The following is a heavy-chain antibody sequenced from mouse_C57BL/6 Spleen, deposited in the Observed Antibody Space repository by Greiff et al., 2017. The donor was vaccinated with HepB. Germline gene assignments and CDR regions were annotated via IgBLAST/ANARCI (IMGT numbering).Heavy chain of an antibody. Sequence: VQLQQSGAELARPGASVKLSCKASGYTFTSYGISWVKQRTGQGLEWIGEIYPRSGNTYYNEKFKGKATLTADKSSSTAYMELRILTSEDSAVYFGAIGIITTVVDYFDYWGQGTTLTVSS. CDR3: AIGIITTVVDYFDY. CDR2: IYPRSGNT. CDR1: GYTFTSYG. D-gene: IGHD1-1*01. V-gene: IGHV1-81*01. J-gene: IGHJ2*01.